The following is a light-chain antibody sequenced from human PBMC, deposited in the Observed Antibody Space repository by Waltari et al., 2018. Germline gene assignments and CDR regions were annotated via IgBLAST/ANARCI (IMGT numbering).Light chain of an antibody. V-gene: IGKV2-28*01. Sequence: DIVVTQSPLSLPVTPGEPASISCRSSQSLLDRNGYNLLDWYLQKPGQSPQLLIYFGSHRASGVPDRFSGSGSGRDFTLKISRVEAEDAGVYYCMQALQTPWTFGQGPKVEIK. J-gene: IGKJ1*01. CDR2: FGS. CDR1: QSLLDRNGYNL. CDR3: MQALQTPWT.